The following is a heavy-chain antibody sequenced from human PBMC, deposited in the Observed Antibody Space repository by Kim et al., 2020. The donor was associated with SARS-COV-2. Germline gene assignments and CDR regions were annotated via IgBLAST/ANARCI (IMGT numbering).Heavy chain of an antibody. Sequence: GGSLRLSCAASGFTFSSYAMSWVRQAPGKGLEWVSVIYSGGSSTYYADSVKGRFTISRDNSKNTLYLQMNSLRAEDTAVYYCAKDLGLAGATTPDYWGQGTLVTVS. J-gene: IGHJ4*02. D-gene: IGHD1-26*01. V-gene: IGHV3-23*03. CDR1: GFTFSSYA. CDR2: IYSGGSST. CDR3: AKDLGLAGATTPDY.